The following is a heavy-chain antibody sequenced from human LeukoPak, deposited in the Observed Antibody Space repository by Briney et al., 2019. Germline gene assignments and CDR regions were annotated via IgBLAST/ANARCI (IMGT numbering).Heavy chain of an antibody. CDR3: LRDLNWSLDQ. V-gene: IGHV3-74*01. D-gene: IGHD1-20*01. Sequence: GGSLRLSCAASGFTFSNYMMHWVRQAPGKGLVRVSRIKSDGITITYADSVKGRFTISRDNAKNTLYPQMNSLRAEDTAVYYCLRDLNWSLDQWGQGTLVTVSS. CDR2: IKSDGITI. J-gene: IGHJ4*02. CDR1: GFTFSNYM.